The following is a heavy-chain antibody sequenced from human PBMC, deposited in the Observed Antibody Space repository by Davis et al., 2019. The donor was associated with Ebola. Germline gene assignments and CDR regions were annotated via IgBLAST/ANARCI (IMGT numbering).Heavy chain of an antibody. CDR2: ISRDGSEK. CDR1: GFPFSAYA. CDR3: ARAIQRPATPENAFDI. V-gene: IGHV3-30*04. D-gene: IGHD1-1*01. Sequence: GESLKISCAASGFPFSAYAMHWVRKAPGEGLEWMAVISRDGSEKYYADSVRGRFTISRDNSKETLFLQMNSLGLEDTAIYYCARAIQRPATPENAFDIWGQGTLVTVSS. J-gene: IGHJ3*02.